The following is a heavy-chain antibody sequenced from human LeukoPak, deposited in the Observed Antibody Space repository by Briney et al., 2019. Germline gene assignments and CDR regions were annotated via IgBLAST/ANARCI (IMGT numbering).Heavy chain of an antibody. J-gene: IGHJ4*02. CDR1: GFTFSNYA. V-gene: IGHV3-23*01. Sequence: GGSLRLSCATSGFTFSNYAMSWVRQAPGKGLEWVSSIGGNDGKTYYRDSVKGRFTIFRDNSKNTLYLQVNSLRAEDTAVYHCTKVIRNYDMAFDYWGQGTLVTVSS. CDR2: IGGNDGKT. CDR3: TKVIRNYDMAFDY. D-gene: IGHD3-9*01.